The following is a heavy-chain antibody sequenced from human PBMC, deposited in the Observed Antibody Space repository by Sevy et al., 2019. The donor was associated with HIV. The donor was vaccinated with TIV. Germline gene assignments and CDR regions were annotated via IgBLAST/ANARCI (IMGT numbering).Heavy chain of an antibody. Sequence: GGSLRLSCAASGFTFSIYAMSWVRQAPGKGLEWVSSISRSGGSTHYADSVKGRLTISRDNFKSTLFLQMNSLRAEDTAVYYCAKVDVVVPVADYGLDVWGQGTTVTVSS. CDR1: GFTFSIYA. CDR3: AKVDVVVPVADYGLDV. J-gene: IGHJ6*02. D-gene: IGHD2-2*01. V-gene: IGHV3-23*01. CDR2: ISRSGGST.